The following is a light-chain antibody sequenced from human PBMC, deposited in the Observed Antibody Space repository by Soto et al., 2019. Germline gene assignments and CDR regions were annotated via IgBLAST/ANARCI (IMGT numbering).Light chain of an antibody. J-gene: IGKJ2*01. CDR2: GAS. CDR3: QQYAHT. Sequence: EIVLTQSPGTLSLSPGERATLSCRVSQSVSSSYLAWYQQKPGQAPRLLIYGASSRATGIPDRFSGSGSGTDFTLTISRLEPEDFAVYYCQQYAHTFGQGTKLEI. CDR1: QSVSSSY. V-gene: IGKV3-20*01.